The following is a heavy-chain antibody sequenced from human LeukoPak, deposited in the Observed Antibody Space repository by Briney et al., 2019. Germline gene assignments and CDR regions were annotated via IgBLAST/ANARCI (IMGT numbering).Heavy chain of an antibody. Sequence: GGSLRLSCAASGFTFSSYSMNWVRQAPGKGLEWVSSISSSSSYIYYADSVKGRFTISRDNAKNPLYLQMNSLRAEDTAVYYCARMPRTSYDSSGYYPDYWGQGTLVTVSS. CDR2: ISSSSSYI. CDR3: ARMPRTSYDSSGYYPDY. D-gene: IGHD3-22*01. V-gene: IGHV3-21*01. CDR1: GFTFSSYS. J-gene: IGHJ4*02.